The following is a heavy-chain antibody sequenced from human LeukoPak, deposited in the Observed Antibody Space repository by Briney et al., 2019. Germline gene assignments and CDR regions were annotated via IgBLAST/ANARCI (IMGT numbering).Heavy chain of an antibody. CDR3: ARYSGYQYGWYFDY. Sequence: SVKVSCKASGGTFSSYAISWVRQAPGQGLEWMGGIIPIFGTANYAQKSQGRVTITADESTSTAYMELGSLRSEDTAVYYCARYSGYQYGWYFDYWGQGTLVTVSS. CDR1: GGTFSSYA. CDR2: IIPIFGTA. V-gene: IGHV1-69*13. D-gene: IGHD5-12*01. J-gene: IGHJ4*02.